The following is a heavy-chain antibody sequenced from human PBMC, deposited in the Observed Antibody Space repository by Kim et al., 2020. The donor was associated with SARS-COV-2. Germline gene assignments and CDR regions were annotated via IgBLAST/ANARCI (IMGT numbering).Heavy chain of an antibody. J-gene: IGHJ4*02. Sequence: SETLSLTCTVSGGSISSSSYYWGWIRQPPGKGLEWIGSIYYSGSTYYNPSLKSRVTISVDTSKNQFSLKLSSVTAADTAVYYCARQHWFYGSGSYYSHWGQGTLVTVSS. D-gene: IGHD3-10*01. CDR1: GGSISSSSYY. CDR3: ARQHWFYGSGSYYSH. V-gene: IGHV4-39*01. CDR2: IYYSGST.